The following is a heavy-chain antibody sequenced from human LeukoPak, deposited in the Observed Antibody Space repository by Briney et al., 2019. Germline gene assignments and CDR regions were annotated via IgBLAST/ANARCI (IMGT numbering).Heavy chain of an antibody. J-gene: IGHJ4*02. CDR2: IIPIFGAA. Sequence: SVKVSCKASGGTFSSYAISWVRQAPGQGLEWMGGIIPIFGAANYAQKFQGRVTMTRDMSTSTVYMELSSLRSEDTAVYYCAREEYSSSPVFDYWGQGTLVTVSS. V-gene: IGHV1-69*05. D-gene: IGHD6-6*01. CDR3: AREEYSSSPVFDY. CDR1: GGTFSSYA.